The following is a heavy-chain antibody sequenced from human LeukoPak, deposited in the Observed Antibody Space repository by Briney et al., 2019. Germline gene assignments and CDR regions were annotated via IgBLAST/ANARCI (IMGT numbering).Heavy chain of an antibody. CDR3: AKDGGLWVSAPWGDS. CDR1: GFTFSSYT. J-gene: IGHJ5*01. CDR2: ITTGGPNT. Sequence: GGSLRLSCTASGFTFSSYTMSWVRQAPGKGLKWVSTITTGGPNTYYADSVKGRFTVSRDDSKNTLYLQMNSLRAEDTAVYYCAKDGGLWVSAPWGDSWGRGTLVTVSS. V-gene: IGHV3-23*01. D-gene: IGHD3-16*01.